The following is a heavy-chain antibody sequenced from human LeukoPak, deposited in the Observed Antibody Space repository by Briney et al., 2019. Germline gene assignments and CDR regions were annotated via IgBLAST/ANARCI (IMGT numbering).Heavy chain of an antibody. CDR1: GFTVSSNY. CDR3: AKDRTPPIATDAFDI. Sequence: GGSLRLSCAASGFTVSSNYMSWVRQAPGKGLEWVSVIYSGGSTYYADSVKGRFTISRDNSKNTLYLQMNSLRAEDTAVYYCAKDRTPPIATDAFDIWGQGTMVTVSS. J-gene: IGHJ3*02. D-gene: IGHD2-21*01. V-gene: IGHV3-53*01. CDR2: IYSGGST.